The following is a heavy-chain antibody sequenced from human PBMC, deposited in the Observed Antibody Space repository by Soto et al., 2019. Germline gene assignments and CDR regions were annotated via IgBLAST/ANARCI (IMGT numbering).Heavy chain of an antibody. CDR2: INPNSGGT. Sequence: QVQLVQSGAEVKKPGASVKVSCKASGYTFTGYYMHWVRQAPGQGLEWMGWINPNSGGTNYAQKFQGRVTMSRDTSISTADMELSRLRSDDTAVYYCARDFNYYGSGSSYDYYGMDVWGQGTTVTFSS. J-gene: IGHJ6*02. V-gene: IGHV1-2*02. CDR1: GYTFTGYY. CDR3: ARDFNYYGSGSSYDYYGMDV. D-gene: IGHD3-10*01.